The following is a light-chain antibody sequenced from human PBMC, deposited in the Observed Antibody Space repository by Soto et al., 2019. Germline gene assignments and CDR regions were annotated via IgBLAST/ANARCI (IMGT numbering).Light chain of an antibody. Sequence: EIVLTQSPVTLSLSPGESATLSCRASQTVSSNYLTWYQQRPGQAPRLLIYATSTRSTDVPDRFSGSGSGTDFTLTISGLEPEDFAMYYCQLYGTSPLFGPGTKVDIK. CDR2: ATS. CDR1: QTVSSNY. CDR3: QLYGTSPL. V-gene: IGKV3-20*01. J-gene: IGKJ3*01.